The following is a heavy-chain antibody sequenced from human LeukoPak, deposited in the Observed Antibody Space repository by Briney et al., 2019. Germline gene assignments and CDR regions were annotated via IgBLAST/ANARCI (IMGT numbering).Heavy chain of an antibody. Sequence: KPSETLSLTCTVSGGSISRSSYYWGWIRQPPGKGLEWIGSIYYSGSTYYNPSLQSRVTISVDTSKNQFSLKLSSVTAADTAVYYCASRITIFGVVAYFDYWGQGTLVTVSS. D-gene: IGHD3-3*01. CDR2: IYYSGST. J-gene: IGHJ4*02. CDR3: ASRITIFGVVAYFDY. CDR1: GGSISRSSYY. V-gene: IGHV4-39*01.